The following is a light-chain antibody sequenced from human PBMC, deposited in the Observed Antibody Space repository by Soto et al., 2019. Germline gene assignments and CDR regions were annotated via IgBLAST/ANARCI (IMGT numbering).Light chain of an antibody. J-gene: IGKJ5*01. CDR1: QSVNIN. V-gene: IGKV3-11*01. CDR3: QQRADWPIT. Sequence: EIVITQSPATLSVSPGERATLSCRASQSVNINLAWYTQKPGQAPRLLIYDASNRETGIPARFSGSGAGTEFTRTISSLEPDDFAVDYCQQRADWPITFGQGTRLEIK. CDR2: DAS.